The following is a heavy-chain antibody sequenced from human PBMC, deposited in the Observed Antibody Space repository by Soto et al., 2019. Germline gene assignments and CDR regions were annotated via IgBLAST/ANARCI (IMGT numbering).Heavy chain of an antibody. J-gene: IGHJ6*02. D-gene: IGHD5-18*01. CDR2: IDWDDDK. CDR3: ARMLWVHSSMDV. Sequence: ESAPTLVNPTQPLTLTCTFSGFSLSTSGMCVSWIRQPSGKALEWLALIDWDDDKYYSTSLKTRLTISKDTSKNQVVLTMTNMDPVDTATYYCARMLWVHSSMDVWGQGTTVTV. V-gene: IGHV2-70*01. CDR1: GFSLSTSGMC.